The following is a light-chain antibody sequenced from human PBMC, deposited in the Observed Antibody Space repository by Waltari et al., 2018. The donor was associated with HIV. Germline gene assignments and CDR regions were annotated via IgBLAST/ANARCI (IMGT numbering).Light chain of an antibody. CDR1: NSDVGSYNR. CDR2: KVR. CDR3: CSYAGSYIV. J-gene: IGLJ1*01. V-gene: IGLV2-11*01. Sequence: QSALTQPRSVSGSPGQSVTISCTGTNSDVGSYNRVSWYQQHTGKAPKVMIYKVRGRPAGVPDRVSGSKSANTASLTISGLQADDEADYLCCSYAGSYIVFGTGTKVTVL.